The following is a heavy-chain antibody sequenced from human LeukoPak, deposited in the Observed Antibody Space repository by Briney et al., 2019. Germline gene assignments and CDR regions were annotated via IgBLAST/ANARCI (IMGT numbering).Heavy chain of an antibody. D-gene: IGHD3-22*01. V-gene: IGHV3-23*01. CDR1: GFTFSSYA. Sequence: PGGSLRLSCAASGFTFSSYAMSWVRQAPGKGLEWVSAISGSGGSTYYADSVKGRFTISRDNSKNTLYLQMNSLRAEDTAVYYCAKDPSAHYYDRSGSRPLDAFDIWGQGTMVTVSS. J-gene: IGHJ3*02. CDR2: ISGSGGST. CDR3: AKDPSAHYYDRSGSRPLDAFDI.